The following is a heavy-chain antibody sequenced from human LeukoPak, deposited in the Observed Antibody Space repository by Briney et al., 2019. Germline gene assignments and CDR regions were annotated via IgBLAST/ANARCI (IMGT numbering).Heavy chain of an antibody. V-gene: IGHV3-23*01. CDR2: ISGRGASK. Sequence: RGSLRLSCAVSGLTFNNYAMSWVRQAPGKGLEWVSGISGRGASKYYADSVKGRFTISRDNPKNTLYLQMNSLRAEDTAVYYCAKGVVVAPDVTPFDYWGQGTLVTVSS. D-gene: IGHD2-2*01. CDR3: AKGVVVAPDVTPFDY. CDR1: GLTFNNYA. J-gene: IGHJ4*02.